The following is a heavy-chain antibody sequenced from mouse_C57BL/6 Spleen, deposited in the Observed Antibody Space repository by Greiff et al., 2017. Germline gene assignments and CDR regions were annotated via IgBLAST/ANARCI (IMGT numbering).Heavy chain of an antibody. CDR2: IDPADGDT. CDR3: TTPWGMTRFAY. D-gene: IGHD2-10*02. J-gene: IGHJ3*01. CDR1: GFNIKDDC. V-gene: IGHV14-4*01. Sequence: EVQVVQSGAELVRPGASVKLSCTASGFNIKDDCMHWVKQRPGQGLEWIGWIDPADGDTEYASKFKGKATITADTSSNTAYLQLSSLTSEDTAVYYCTTPWGMTRFAYWGQGTLVTVSA.